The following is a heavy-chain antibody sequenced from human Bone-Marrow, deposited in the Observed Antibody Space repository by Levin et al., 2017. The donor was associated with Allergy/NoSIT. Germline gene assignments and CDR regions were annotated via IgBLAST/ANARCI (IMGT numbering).Heavy chain of an antibody. CDR3: ARVLYSSGPTDRPGDY. Sequence: SQTLSLTCAVSGYSISSGYYWGWIRQPPGKGLEWIGSIYHSGSTYYNPSLKSRVTISVDTSKNQFSLKLSSVTAADTAVYYCARVLYSSGPTDRPGDYWGQGTLVTVSS. V-gene: IGHV4-38-2*01. J-gene: IGHJ4*02. D-gene: IGHD6-19*01. CDR2: IYHSGST. CDR1: GYSISSGYY.